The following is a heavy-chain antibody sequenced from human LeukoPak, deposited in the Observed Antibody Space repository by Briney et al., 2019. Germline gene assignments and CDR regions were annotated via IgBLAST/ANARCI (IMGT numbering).Heavy chain of an antibody. Sequence: SETLSLTCAVYGGSFNGYYWSWIRQPPGKGLEWIGEINHSGSTNYNPSLKSRVTISVDTSKNQFSLKLSSVTAADTAVYYCARVHSVGWAIQYYFDYWGQGTLVTVSS. J-gene: IGHJ4*02. CDR1: GGSFNGYY. CDR2: INHSGST. CDR3: ARVHSVGWAIQYYFDY. V-gene: IGHV4-34*01. D-gene: IGHD6-19*01.